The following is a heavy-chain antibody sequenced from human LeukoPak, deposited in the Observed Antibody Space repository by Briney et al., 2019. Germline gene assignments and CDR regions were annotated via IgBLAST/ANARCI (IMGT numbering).Heavy chain of an antibody. J-gene: IGHJ3*02. CDR2: ISSNGGST. Sequence: GGSLRLSCSASGFTFSRYAIHWVRQAPGKGLEYVSAISSNGGSTYYADSVKGRFTISRDNAKNTLYLQMNSLRAEDTAVYYCARVGSTDSPHAFDIWGQGTTVTVSS. D-gene: IGHD3-22*01. CDR3: ARVGSTDSPHAFDI. V-gene: IGHV3-64*04. CDR1: GFTFSRYA.